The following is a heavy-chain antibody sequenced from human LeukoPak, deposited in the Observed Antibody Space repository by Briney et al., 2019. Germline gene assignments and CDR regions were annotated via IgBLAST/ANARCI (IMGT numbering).Heavy chain of an antibody. CDR1: GFTFDDYA. CDR3: AKDVDSGYGSQLDY. J-gene: IGHJ4*02. Sequence: GGSLRLSCAASGFTFDDYAMHWVRQAPGKGLEWVSGISWNSGSIGYADSVRGRFTISRDNAKNSLYLQMNSLRAEDMAFYYCAKDVDSGYGSQLDYWGQGTLVAVSS. CDR2: ISWNSGSI. V-gene: IGHV3-9*03. D-gene: IGHD5-12*01.